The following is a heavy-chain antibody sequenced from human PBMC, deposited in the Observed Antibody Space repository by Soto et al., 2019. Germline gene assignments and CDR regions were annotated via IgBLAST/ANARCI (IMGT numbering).Heavy chain of an antibody. CDR2: ISGTGGST. Sequence: GGSLRLSCAASGFTFTSYAMSWVRQAPGKGLEWVSTISGTGGSTYYPDSVKGRFTISRDNSKNTVYLQMNSLRAEDAAVYYCAKRPRALLTFDYWGQGTLVTVSS. D-gene: IGHD1-26*01. CDR1: GFTFTSYA. CDR3: AKRPRALLTFDY. J-gene: IGHJ4*02. V-gene: IGHV3-23*01.